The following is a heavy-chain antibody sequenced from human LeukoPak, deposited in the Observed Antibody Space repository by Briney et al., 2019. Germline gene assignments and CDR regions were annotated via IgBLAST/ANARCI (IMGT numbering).Heavy chain of an antibody. V-gene: IGHV1-8*01. J-gene: IGHJ4*02. Sequence: ASVKVSCKASGYTFTSYDINWVRQATGQGLEWMGWMNPNSGNTGYAQKFQGRVTMTRDTSTSTVYMELSSLRSEDTAVYYCARAPIVGATHSRSFDYWGQETLVTVSS. D-gene: IGHD1-26*01. CDR2: MNPNSGNT. CDR1: GYTFTSYD. CDR3: ARAPIVGATHSRSFDY.